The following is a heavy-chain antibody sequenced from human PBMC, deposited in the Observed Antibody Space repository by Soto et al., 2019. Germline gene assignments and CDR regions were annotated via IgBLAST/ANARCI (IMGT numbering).Heavy chain of an antibody. CDR3: ARDRRYNWNYGWFDP. V-gene: IGHV1-18*01. J-gene: IGHJ5*02. CDR2: ISPYNGNT. Sequence: QVQLVQSGAEVKKPGASVQVSCKASGYTFTSYGISWVRQAPGQGLEWMGWISPYNGNTNYAQNLQGRVTMTTDTPTSTAYMELRSLRSDDTAVYYCARDRRYNWNYGWFDPWGQGTLVTVSS. D-gene: IGHD1-7*01. CDR1: GYTFTSYG.